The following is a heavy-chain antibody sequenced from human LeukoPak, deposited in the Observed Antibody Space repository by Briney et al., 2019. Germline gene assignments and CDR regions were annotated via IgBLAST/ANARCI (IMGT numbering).Heavy chain of an antibody. D-gene: IGHD5-12*01. CDR3: ARDSGGYGGYGFDY. CDR1: GYTFTNYG. CDR2: ISPYNGNT. V-gene: IGHV1-18*01. Sequence: ASVKVSCKASGYTFTNYGITWVRQAPGQGLEGMGWISPYNGNTNYAQKLQGRVTMTTDTSTSTAYMELRSLRSDDTAVYWCARDSGGYGGYGFDYWGQGTLVTVSS. J-gene: IGHJ4*02.